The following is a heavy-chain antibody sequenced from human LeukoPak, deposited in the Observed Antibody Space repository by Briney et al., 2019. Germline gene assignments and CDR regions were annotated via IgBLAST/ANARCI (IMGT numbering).Heavy chain of an antibody. CDR1: GGSISSGDYY. D-gene: IGHD3-10*01. Sequence: SETLSLTCTVSGGSISSGDYYWNWIRQSPGKGLEWIGSIYHSGNTHYNPSLKSRLTIAVDTSKNQFSLRLISVTAADTAVYYCAKYYCSGTLSYGMDVWGRGTTVNVSS. CDR3: AKYYCSGTLSYGMDV. CDR2: IYHSGNT. J-gene: IGHJ6*04. V-gene: IGHV4-30-4*01.